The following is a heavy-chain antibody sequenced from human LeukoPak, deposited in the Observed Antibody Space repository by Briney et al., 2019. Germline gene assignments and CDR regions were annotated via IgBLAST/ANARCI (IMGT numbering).Heavy chain of an antibody. CDR2: INPNSGDT. Sequence: ASVKVSCKASGYILTDYYMHWVRQAPGQGLEWMGWINPNSGDTNYAQKFQGRVTMTRDTSISTVYMELRRLRYGDTAAYYCARGPLEYCSGGTCYSGRNWFDPWGQGTLVTVSS. J-gene: IGHJ5*02. D-gene: IGHD2-15*01. CDR3: ARGPLEYCSGGTCYSGRNWFDP. V-gene: IGHV1-2*02. CDR1: GYILTDYY.